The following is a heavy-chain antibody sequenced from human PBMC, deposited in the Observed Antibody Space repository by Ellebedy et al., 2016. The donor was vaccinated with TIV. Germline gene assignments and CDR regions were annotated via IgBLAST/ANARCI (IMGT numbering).Heavy chain of an antibody. J-gene: IGHJ4*02. Sequence: MPSETLSLTCTVSGGSISGYYWSWIRQPPGKGLEWVAYIHYSGSTKYNPSLESRITISIDTSKNQFSLNLTSVTAADTAVYYCASSHYGSGRSYYFDYWGQGILVTVSS. CDR1: GGSISGYY. CDR2: IHYSGST. V-gene: IGHV4-59*08. D-gene: IGHD3-10*01. CDR3: ASSHYGSGRSYYFDY.